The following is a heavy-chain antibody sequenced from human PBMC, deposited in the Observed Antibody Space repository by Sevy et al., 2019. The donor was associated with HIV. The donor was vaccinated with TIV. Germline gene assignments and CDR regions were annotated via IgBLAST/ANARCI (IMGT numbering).Heavy chain of an antibody. J-gene: IGHJ4*01. D-gene: IGHD3-10*01. CDR2: ISPDSGDT. Sequence: ASVKVSCTSSGYTFIAHYLHWVRQAPGQGLEWMGWISPDSGDTKYTEKFQGRVTMTRDTSISTAYMELITLRSDDTAVYFCARVQRGGVPDYWGQEPWSPSPQ. CDR3: ARVQRGGVPDY. V-gene: IGHV1-2*02. CDR1: GYTFIAHY.